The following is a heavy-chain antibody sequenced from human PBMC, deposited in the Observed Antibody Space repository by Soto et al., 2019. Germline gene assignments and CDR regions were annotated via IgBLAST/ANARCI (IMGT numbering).Heavy chain of an antibody. CDR2: ISWNSGTI. Sequence: GGSLRLSCVASGFIFEDYAMNWVRQGPGKGLEWVSGISWNSGTIGYADAVKGRFTISRDNAKNSLHLQMNSLRAEDTALYYCAKDVGSYYYDTSAYHYDYWGRGTQVTRLL. D-gene: IGHD3-22*01. V-gene: IGHV3-9*01. CDR1: GFIFEDYA. J-gene: IGHJ4*02. CDR3: AKDVGSYYYDTSAYHYDY.